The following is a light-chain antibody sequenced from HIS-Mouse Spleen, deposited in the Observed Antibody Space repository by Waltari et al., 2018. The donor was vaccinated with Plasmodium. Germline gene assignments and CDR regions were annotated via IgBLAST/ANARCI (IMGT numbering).Light chain of an antibody. CDR3: QQSYSTWT. CDR1: QSISSY. V-gene: IGKV1-39*01. CDR2: AAS. J-gene: IGKJ1*01. Sequence: DIQMTQSPSSLSASVADRVPITCRASQSISSYLNWYQQKPGKALKLLIYAASSFQSGVPSRFSGSGSGTDFTLTISSLQPEDFATYYGQQSYSTWTFGQGTKVEIK.